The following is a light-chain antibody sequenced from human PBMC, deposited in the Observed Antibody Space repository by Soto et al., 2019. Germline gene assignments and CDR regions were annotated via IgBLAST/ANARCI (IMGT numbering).Light chain of an antibody. CDR1: QSIASY. Sequence: DIQMTQSPSSLSASVGDRVTITCRASQSIASYLNWYQQKPGKAPKLLIYAASSLHSGVPSGFSGSGSGTDFTLTISSLQPEDFATYYCQQSYSTPRTFGQGTKLDIK. CDR3: QQSYSTPRT. V-gene: IGKV1-39*01. CDR2: AAS. J-gene: IGKJ2*01.